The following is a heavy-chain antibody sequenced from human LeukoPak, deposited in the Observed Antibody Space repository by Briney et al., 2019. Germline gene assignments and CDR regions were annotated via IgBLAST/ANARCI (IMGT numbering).Heavy chain of an antibody. J-gene: IGHJ5*02. CDR1: GGSISSYY. CDR3: ARAVVREPNNWFDP. D-gene: IGHD3-10*01. CDR2: IYTSGST. V-gene: IGHV4-4*09. Sequence: SETLSLTCTVSGGSISSYYWSWIRQPPGKGLEWIGYIYTSGSTNYNPSLKSRVTISVDTSKNQFSLKLSSVTAADTAVYYCARAVVREPNNWFDPWGQGTLVTVSS.